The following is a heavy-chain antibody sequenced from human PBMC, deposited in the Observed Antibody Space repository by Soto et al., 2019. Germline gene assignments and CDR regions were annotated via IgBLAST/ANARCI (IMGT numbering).Heavy chain of an antibody. Sequence: GGSLRLSCAASGFTFSSYAMSWVRQAPGKGLEWVSAISGSGGSTYYADSVKGRFTISRDNSKNTLYLQMNSLRAEDTAVYYCAKGIAARLSPRIGYYGMDVWGQGTTVTVSS. V-gene: IGHV3-23*01. CDR1: GFTFSSYA. CDR3: AKGIAARLSPRIGYYGMDV. D-gene: IGHD6-6*01. CDR2: ISGSGGST. J-gene: IGHJ6*02.